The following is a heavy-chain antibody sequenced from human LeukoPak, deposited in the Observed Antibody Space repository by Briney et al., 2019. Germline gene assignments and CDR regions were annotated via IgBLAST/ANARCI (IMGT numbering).Heavy chain of an antibody. D-gene: IGHD3-22*01. CDR3: ARVAIPYDISPYYDGYMDV. J-gene: IGHJ6*03. V-gene: IGHV4-59*01. CDR2: IYYSGST. Sequence: SETLSLTCTVSGGSISSYYWSWIRQPPGKGLEWTGYIYYSGSTNYNPSLQSRVTISVDTSKNQFSLKISSLTAADTAVYYCARVAIPYDISPYYDGYMDVWGKGTTVTVSS. CDR1: GGSISSYY.